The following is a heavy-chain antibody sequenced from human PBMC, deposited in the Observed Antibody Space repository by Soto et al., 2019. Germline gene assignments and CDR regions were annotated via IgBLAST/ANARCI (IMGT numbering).Heavy chain of an antibody. V-gene: IGHV3-74*01. D-gene: IGHD6-13*01. Sequence: EVQLVESGGGLVQPGGSLRLSCAASGFTFSRNWMHWVRQAPGKGLVWLSRINSDGTTTTYADSGKGRFTISRDNSKNTVNLQINTLRADDTAVYYCATVGTGSYNWFDPWGQGTLVTVSS. CDR3: ATVGTGSYNWFDP. CDR2: INSDGTTT. J-gene: IGHJ5*02. CDR1: GFTFSRNW.